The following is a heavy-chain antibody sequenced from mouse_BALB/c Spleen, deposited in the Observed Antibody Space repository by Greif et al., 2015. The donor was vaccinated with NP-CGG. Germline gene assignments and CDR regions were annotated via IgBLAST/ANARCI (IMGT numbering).Heavy chain of an antibody. D-gene: IGHD2-4*01. J-gene: IGHJ2*01. V-gene: IGHV1-80*01. CDR3: ARGTYDYAYFDY. CDR2: IYPGDGDT. Sequence: VQLQQSGAELVRPGSSVKISCKASGYAFSSYWMNWVKQRPGQGLEWIGQIYPGDGDTNYNGKFKGKATLTADKSSSTAYMQLSSLTSEDSAVYFCARGTYDYAYFDYWGQGTTLTVSS. CDR1: GYAFSSYW.